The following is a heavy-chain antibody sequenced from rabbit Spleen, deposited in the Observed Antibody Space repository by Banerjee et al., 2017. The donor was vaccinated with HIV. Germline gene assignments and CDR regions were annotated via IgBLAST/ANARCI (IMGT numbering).Heavy chain of an antibody. D-gene: IGHD4-2*01. CDR3: ARKLYAGSTDDRYIPGL. Sequence: QEQLVESGGGLVQPEGSLTLTCKASTFSFGDRDVMCWVRQAPGKGLEWIACIDVAKYGTTYYTDWAKGRFTISTTSSTTVTLEMTSLTAADTATYFCARKLYAGSTDDRYIPGLWGQGTLVTVS. CDR2: IDVAKYGTT. CDR1: TFSFGDRDV. V-gene: IGHV1S45*01. J-gene: IGHJ4*01.